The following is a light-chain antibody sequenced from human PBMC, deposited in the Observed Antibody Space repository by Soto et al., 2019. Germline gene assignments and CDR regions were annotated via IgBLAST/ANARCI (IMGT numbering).Light chain of an antibody. CDR2: DAS. V-gene: IGKV1-5*02. Sequence: DIQMTQSPSTLSASVGDRVTIICRASQSISTWLAWYQRTPGKAPKLLIYDASNLQSGVPSRFSGSGSGTEFTLTISSLQPDDVATYYCQQYHTYRSFGQGTKVEI. J-gene: IGKJ1*01. CDR1: QSISTW. CDR3: QQYHTYRS.